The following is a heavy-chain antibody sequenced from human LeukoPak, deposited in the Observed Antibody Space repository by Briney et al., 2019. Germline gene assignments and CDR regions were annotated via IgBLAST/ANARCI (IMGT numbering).Heavy chain of an antibody. V-gene: IGHV4-34*01. CDR3: AREGVGFDY. CDR2: INHSGST. J-gene: IGHJ4*02. D-gene: IGHD1-26*01. CDR1: GGSFSGYY. Sequence: SETLSLTCAVYGGSFSGYYWSWIRQPPGKGLEWIGEINHSGSTNYNPSLKSRVTISVDTSKNQFSLKLSSVTAADTAVYYCAREGVGFDYWGQGTLVTVSS.